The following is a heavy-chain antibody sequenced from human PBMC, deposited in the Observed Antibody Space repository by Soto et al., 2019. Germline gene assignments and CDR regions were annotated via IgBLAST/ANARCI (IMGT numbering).Heavy chain of an antibody. Sequence: SETLSLTCAVYGGSFSGYYWSWILQPPWKGLEWIGEINHSGSTNYNPSLKSRVTISVDTSKNQFSLKLSSVTAADTAVYYCARGASFGYSYGYIKDYWGQGTLVTVSS. J-gene: IGHJ4*02. D-gene: IGHD5-18*01. V-gene: IGHV4-34*01. CDR3: ARGASFGYSYGYIKDY. CDR2: INHSGST. CDR1: GGSFSGYY.